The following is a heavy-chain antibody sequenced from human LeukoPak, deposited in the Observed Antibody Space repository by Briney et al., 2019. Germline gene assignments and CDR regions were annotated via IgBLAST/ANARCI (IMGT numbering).Heavy chain of an antibody. D-gene: IGHD3-9*01. V-gene: IGHV3-48*03. Sequence: PGGSLRLSCAASEFTFSSYALNWVRQAPGKGLEWLSYISSSGTTVYCADSVKGRFTISRDNAKNSLYLQMNSLRAEDTAVYYCARAGGTYYDILTGYPRPLDYWGQGTLVTVSS. CDR3: ARAGGTYYDILTGYPRPLDY. CDR2: ISSSGTTV. J-gene: IGHJ4*02. CDR1: EFTFSSYA.